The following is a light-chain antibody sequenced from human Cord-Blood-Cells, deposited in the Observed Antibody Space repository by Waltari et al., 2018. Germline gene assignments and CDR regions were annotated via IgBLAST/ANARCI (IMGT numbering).Light chain of an antibody. CDR3: AAWDDSLSGPV. CDR1: GTTSGTHS. V-gene: IGLV1-47*01. Sequence: QSLLAQPPPAPGPPGQRVTLPCPGSGTTSGTHSVSCYQQLPGPAPKLLIYRNNQRPSGVPDRFSGSKSGTSASLAISGLRSEDEADYYCAAWDDSLSGPVFGTGTKVTVL. J-gene: IGLJ1*01. CDR2: RNN.